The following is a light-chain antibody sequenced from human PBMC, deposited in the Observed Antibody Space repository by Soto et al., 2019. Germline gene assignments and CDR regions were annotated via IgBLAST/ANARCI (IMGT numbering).Light chain of an antibody. J-gene: IGKJ5*01. CDR2: GAS. CDR1: QNINNY. Sequence: DIQMTQSPSSLSASTGDRVTITCRASQNINNYLNWYQQKPGKAPKLLIYGASSLPSGVPSRFSGSGSDTDFTLTISSLQPEDFATYWCQQSPSTFPLTFGQGTRLDIK. V-gene: IGKV1-39*01. CDR3: QQSPSTFPLT.